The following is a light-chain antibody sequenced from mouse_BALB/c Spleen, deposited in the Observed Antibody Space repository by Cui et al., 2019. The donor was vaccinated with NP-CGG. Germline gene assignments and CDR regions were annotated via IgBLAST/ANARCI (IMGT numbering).Light chain of an antibody. CDR2: GTN. Sequence: AVVTQDPELTTSPGETVTLTCRSSTGAVTTSNYANGVQEKPDNLFTGLIGGTNNRTPGVPARFSGSLIGDKAALTITGAKTEDEAIYFCALWYSNHWVFGGGTKVTVL. CDR1: TGAVTTSNY. J-gene: IGLJ1*01. CDR3: ALWYSNHWV. V-gene: IGLV1*01.